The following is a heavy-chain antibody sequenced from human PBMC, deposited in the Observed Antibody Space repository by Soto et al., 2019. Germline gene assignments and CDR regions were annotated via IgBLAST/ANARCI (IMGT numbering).Heavy chain of an antibody. J-gene: IGHJ4*02. CDR1: GVSIGTSNW. Sequence: QVQLQESGPGLVKPSGTLSLTCAVSGVSIGTSNWWGWVRQSPGKGLEWIGDMLHSGATNYNPSLKSRVTISVDKSKNQFSLKLNHVTAADTAVYYCAKSVGWYAIDSWGQGTLVIVSS. D-gene: IGHD6-19*01. V-gene: IGHV4-4*02. CDR2: MLHSGAT. CDR3: AKSVGWYAIDS.